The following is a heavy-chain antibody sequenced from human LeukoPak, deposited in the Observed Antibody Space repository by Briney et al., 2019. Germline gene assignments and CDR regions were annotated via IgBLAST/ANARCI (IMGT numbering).Heavy chain of an antibody. Sequence: SETLSLTCTVSGGSISSSSYYWGWIRQPPGKGLEWIGSIYYSGSTYYNPSLKSRVTISVDTSKNQFSLKLSSVTAADTAVYYCARVVLVLGGSGYYFDYWGQGTLVTVSS. CDR3: ARVVLVLGGSGYYFDY. CDR1: GGSISSSSYY. J-gene: IGHJ4*02. V-gene: IGHV4-39*07. CDR2: IYYSGST. D-gene: IGHD2-15*01.